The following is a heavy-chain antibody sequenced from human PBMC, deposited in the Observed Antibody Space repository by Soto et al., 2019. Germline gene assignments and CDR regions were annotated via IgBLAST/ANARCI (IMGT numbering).Heavy chain of an antibody. Sequence: PGGSLRLSCAASGFTFSSYAMSWVRQAPGKGLEWVSAISGSGGSTYYADSVKGRFTISRDNSKNTLYLQMNSLRAEDTAVYYCTRDMSWERVIDYWGQGTLVTVSS. CDR2: ISGSGGST. V-gene: IGHV3-23*01. D-gene: IGHD1-26*01. J-gene: IGHJ4*02. CDR3: TRDMSWERVIDY. CDR1: GFTFSSYA.